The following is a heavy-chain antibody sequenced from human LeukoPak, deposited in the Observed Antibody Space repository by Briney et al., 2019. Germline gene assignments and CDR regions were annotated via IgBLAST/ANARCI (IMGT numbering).Heavy chain of an antibody. CDR3: ARATGYSSGWYPGY. CDR2: IYSGGST. D-gene: IGHD6-19*01. CDR1: GFTVSSNY. V-gene: IGHV3-53*01. J-gene: IGHJ4*02. Sequence: GGSLRLSYAASGFTVSSNYMSWVRQAPGKGLEWVSVIYSGGSTYYADFVKGRFTISRDNSKNTLYLQMNSLRAEDTAVYYCARATGYSSGWYPGYWGQGTLVTVSS.